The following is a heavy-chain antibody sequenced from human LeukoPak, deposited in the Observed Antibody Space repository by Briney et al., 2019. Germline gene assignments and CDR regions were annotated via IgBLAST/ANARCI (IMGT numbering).Heavy chain of an antibody. CDR1: GDTFTSYD. Sequence: ASVKVSCKASGDTFTSYDIHWVRQATGQGLEWMGWMNPNSGNTGYAQKFQGRATLTRNTSISTAYMELSSLRSEDTAVYYCAREMIAARGIKYFYHYMDVWGKGTTVAVSS. CDR2: MNPNSGNT. J-gene: IGHJ6*03. D-gene: IGHD6-13*01. CDR3: AREMIAARGIKYFYHYMDV. V-gene: IGHV1-8*01.